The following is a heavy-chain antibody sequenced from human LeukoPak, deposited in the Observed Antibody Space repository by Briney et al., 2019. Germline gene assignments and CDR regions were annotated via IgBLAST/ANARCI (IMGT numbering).Heavy chain of an antibody. Sequence: SETLSLTCAVYGGSFSGYYWSWIRQPPGEGLEWIGEINHSGSTNYNPSLKSRVTISVDTSKNQFSLKLSSVTAADTAVYYCARDRRGFNYYYYYYGMDVWGQGTTVTVSS. J-gene: IGHJ6*02. CDR3: ARDRRGFNYYYYYYGMDV. D-gene: IGHD5-12*01. CDR2: INHSGST. V-gene: IGHV4-34*01. CDR1: GGSFSGYY.